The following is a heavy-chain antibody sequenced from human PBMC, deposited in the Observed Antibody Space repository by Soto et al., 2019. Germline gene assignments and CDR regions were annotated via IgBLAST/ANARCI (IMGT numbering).Heavy chain of an antibody. J-gene: IGHJ5*02. CDR2: ISSSSSYI. CDR3: ARVAFSSSSSWFDP. D-gene: IGHD6-6*01. CDR1: GVTFSSNS. V-gene: IGHV3-21*01. Sequence: GSLRPSCAASGVTFSSNSINWVRQAPGKGLEWCSSISSSSSYIYYADSVKGRFTISRDNAKNSLYLQMNSLRAEDTAVYYCARVAFSSSSSWFDPWGQGTLVTVSS.